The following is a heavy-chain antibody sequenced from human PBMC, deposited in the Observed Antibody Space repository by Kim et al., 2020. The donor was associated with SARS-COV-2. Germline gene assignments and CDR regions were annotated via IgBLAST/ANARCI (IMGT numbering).Heavy chain of an antibody. Sequence: YCADSVKGRFTIARDNAKNSLYLQMNSLRAEDTAVYYCARDFDYGSGAGTWGQGTLVTVSS. V-gene: IGHV3-21*01. J-gene: IGHJ5*02. D-gene: IGHD3-10*01. CDR3: ARDFDYGSGAGT.